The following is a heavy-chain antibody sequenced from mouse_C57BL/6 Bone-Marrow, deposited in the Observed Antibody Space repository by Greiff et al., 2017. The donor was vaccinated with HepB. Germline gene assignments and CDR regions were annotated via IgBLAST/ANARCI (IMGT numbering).Heavy chain of an antibody. Sequence: DVMLVESGGGLVQPGESLKLSCESNEYEFPSHDMSWVRKTPEKRLELVAAINSDGGSTYYPDTMERRFIISRDNTKKTLYLQMSSLRSEDTALYYCARVNYYGSSYWFAYWGQGTLVTVSA. CDR2: INSDGGST. CDR3: ARVNYYGSSYWFAY. J-gene: IGHJ3*01. CDR1: EYEFPSHD. D-gene: IGHD1-1*01. V-gene: IGHV5-2*01.